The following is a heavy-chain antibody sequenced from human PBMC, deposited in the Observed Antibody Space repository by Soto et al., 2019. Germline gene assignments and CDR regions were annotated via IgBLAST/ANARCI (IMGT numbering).Heavy chain of an antibody. CDR2: ISGSGGGT. Sequence: GGSLRLSCAASGFTFSSYAMSWVRQAPGEGLEWVSAISGSGGGTYYADSVKGRFTISRDNSKNTLYLQMNSLRAEDTAVYYCAKDLILYDSSGYSNYRGQGTLVTVSS. CDR3: AKDLILYDSSGYSNY. D-gene: IGHD3-22*01. V-gene: IGHV3-23*01. CDR1: GFTFSSYA. J-gene: IGHJ4*02.